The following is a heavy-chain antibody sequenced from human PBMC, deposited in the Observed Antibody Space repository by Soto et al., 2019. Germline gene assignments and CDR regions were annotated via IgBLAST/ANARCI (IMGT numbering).Heavy chain of an antibody. CDR3: ATDPWNYKSAAFDI. V-gene: IGHV1-24*01. CDR1: GYTLTELS. J-gene: IGHJ3*02. CDR2: FDPEDGET. D-gene: IGHD1-7*01. Sequence: ASVKVSCKVSGYTLTELSMHWVRQAPGKGLEWMGGFDPEDGETIYAQKFQGRVTMTEDTSTDTAYMELSSLRSEDTAVYYCATDPWNYKSAAFDIWGQGTMVTVSS.